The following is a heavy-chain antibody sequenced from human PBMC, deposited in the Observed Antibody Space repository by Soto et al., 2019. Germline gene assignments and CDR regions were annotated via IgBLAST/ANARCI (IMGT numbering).Heavy chain of an antibody. D-gene: IGHD3-22*01. CDR3: ARAVRPKDYYDSSGYNDY. V-gene: IGHV4-34*01. CDR1: GGSFSGYY. Sequence: SETLSLTCSVDGGSFSGYYWSWILQPPGKGLEWSGEINHSGSTNYNPSLKSRVTISVDTSKNQFSLKLSFVTAAETAVYYCARAVRPKDYYDSSGYNDYWGQGTLVTVSS. J-gene: IGHJ4*02. CDR2: INHSGST.